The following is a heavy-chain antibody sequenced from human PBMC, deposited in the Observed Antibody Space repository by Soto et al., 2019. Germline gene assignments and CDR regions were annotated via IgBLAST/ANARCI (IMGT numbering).Heavy chain of an antibody. J-gene: IGHJ4*02. D-gene: IGHD6-19*01. CDR3: AQTPTRRWLDDKDDSDY. CDR1: GFTFSSYA. CDR2: ISGSGGST. Sequence: PGGSLRLSCAASGFTFSSYAMSWVRQAPGKGLEWVSAISGSGGSTYYADSVKGRFTISRDNSKNTLYLQMNSLRAEDTAVYYCAQTPTRRWLDDKDDSDYWGQGTLVTVSS. V-gene: IGHV3-23*01.